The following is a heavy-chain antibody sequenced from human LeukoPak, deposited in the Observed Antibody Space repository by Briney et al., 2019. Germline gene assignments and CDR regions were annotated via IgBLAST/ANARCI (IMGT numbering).Heavy chain of an antibody. CDR3: ARDLDDYVEAFDY. CDR1: GFTFSSYS. CDR2: ISSSSSYI. D-gene: IGHD4-17*01. Sequence: GGSLRLSCAASGFTFSSYSMDWVRQAPGKGLERVSSISSSSSYINYADSVKGRFTISRDNAKNSLYLQMNSLRAEDTAVYYCARDLDDYVEAFDYWGQGTLVTVSS. J-gene: IGHJ4*02. V-gene: IGHV3-21*01.